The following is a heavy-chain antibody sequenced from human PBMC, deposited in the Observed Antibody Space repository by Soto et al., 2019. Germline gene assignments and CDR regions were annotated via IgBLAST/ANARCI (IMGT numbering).Heavy chain of an antibody. D-gene: IGHD5-12*01. Sequence: GSLRLSCAASGFTFSGSAMHWVRQASGKGLEWVGRIRSKANSYATAYAASVKGRFTISRDDSKNTAYLQMNSLKTEDTAVYYCTRREGDGYNLDYWGQGTLVTVSS. V-gene: IGHV3-73*01. CDR1: GFTFSGSA. CDR3: TRREGDGYNLDY. J-gene: IGHJ4*02. CDR2: IRSKANSYAT.